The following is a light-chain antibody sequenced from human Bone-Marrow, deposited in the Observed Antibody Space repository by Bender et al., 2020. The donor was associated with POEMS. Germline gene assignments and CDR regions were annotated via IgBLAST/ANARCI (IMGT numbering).Light chain of an antibody. CDR3: SSYTSTSTRV. CDR1: SGDIGHYDY. J-gene: IGLJ3*02. CDR2: DVT. V-gene: IGLV2-14*03. Sequence: QSALTQPASVSGSPGQSITISCTGTSGDIGHYDYVSWYQQHPGKAPQVIIYDVTKRPSGVSNRFSGSKSGNTAALTISGLQAEDEADYYCSSYTSTSTRVFGGGTKLTVL.